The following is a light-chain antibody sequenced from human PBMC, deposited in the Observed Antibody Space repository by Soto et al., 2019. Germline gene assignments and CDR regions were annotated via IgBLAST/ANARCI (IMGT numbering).Light chain of an antibody. J-gene: IGLJ1*01. CDR1: SSDVGGYNS. CDR2: NVS. CDR3: SSYTSSSTYV. V-gene: IGLV2-14*03. Sequence: QSVLTQPASVSGSPGQSITISCTGTSSDVGGYNSVSWYQQHPGKAPKPMIYNVSNRPSGISDRFSGSRSGNTASLTISGLQAEDEADYYCSSYTSSSTYVFGTGTKVTVL.